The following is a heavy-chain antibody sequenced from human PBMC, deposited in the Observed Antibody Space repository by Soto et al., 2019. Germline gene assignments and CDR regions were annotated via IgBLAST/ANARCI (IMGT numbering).Heavy chain of an antibody. D-gene: IGHD3-10*01. Sequence: GGSLRLSCAASGFPFTGYAMSWVRQAPGKGLEWVSAISGHGDATFYADSVKGRFTISGDNSKNTLYLHMNSLRAEDTALYYCANSRVSMVRGLIIIPNYWGQGTLVTVSS. J-gene: IGHJ4*02. CDR1: GFPFTGYA. CDR2: ISGHGDAT. V-gene: IGHV3-23*01. CDR3: ANSRVSMVRGLIIIPNY.